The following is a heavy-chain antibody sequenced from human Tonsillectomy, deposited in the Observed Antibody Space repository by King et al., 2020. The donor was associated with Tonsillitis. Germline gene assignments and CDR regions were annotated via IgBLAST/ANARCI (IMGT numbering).Heavy chain of an antibody. J-gene: IGHJ4*02. CDR3: ARESTTYCGGDCYSGPLDY. V-gene: IGHV4-30-4*01. CDR1: SGSISSIDYY. CDR2: IYYSGNT. D-gene: IGHD2-21*02. Sequence: QLQESGPGQVKPSQTLSLTCTVSSGSISSIDYYWSWIRQPPGKGLEWIGYIYYSGNTFYNPSLKSRVTMSVDTSKNQFSLKLSSVTAADTAVYYCARESTTYCGGDCYSGPLDYWGQGTLVTVSS.